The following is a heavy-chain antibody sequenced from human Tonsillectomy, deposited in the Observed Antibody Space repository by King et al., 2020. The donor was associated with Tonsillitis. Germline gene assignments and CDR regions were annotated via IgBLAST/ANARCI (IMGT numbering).Heavy chain of an antibody. J-gene: IGHJ3*02. D-gene: IGHD6-19*01. CDR2: MYYSGSP. CDR3: ARLGIAVGATPAFDI. Sequence: QLQESGAGLVKPSETLSLTCTVSGGSISNYYWSWIRQPPGKGLECIAFMYYSGSPNYKSALKGRLTISVDMSKNQFSLKLSSVTAADTAVYYCARLGIAVGATPAFDIWGQGTMVTVSS. V-gene: IGHV4-59*08. CDR1: GGSISNYY.